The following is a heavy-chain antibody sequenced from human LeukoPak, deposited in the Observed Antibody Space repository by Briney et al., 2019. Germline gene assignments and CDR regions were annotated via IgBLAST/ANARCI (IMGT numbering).Heavy chain of an antibody. J-gene: IGHJ3*02. V-gene: IGHV3-9*01. CDR1: GFIFDDYV. Sequence: GRSLRLSCAASGFIFDDYVMHWVRQGPGKGLEWVSGSNWKSGSIGYADSVKGRFTISRDNAKNSVYLQMNSLRAEDTAVYYCARFDIWGQGTMVTVSS. CDR2: SNWKSGSI. CDR3: ARFDI.